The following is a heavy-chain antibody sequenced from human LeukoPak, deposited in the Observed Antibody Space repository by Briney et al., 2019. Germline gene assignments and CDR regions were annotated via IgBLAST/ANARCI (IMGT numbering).Heavy chain of an antibody. CDR1: GASISSGVYS. CDR2: INHSGST. D-gene: IGHD3-9*01. J-gene: IGHJ5*02. CDR3: ARGRRITIFSGSWFDP. Sequence: KPSQTLSLTCAVSGASISSGVYSWSWIRQPPGKGLEWIGEINHSGSTNYNPSLKSRVTISVDTSKNQFSLKLSSVTAADTAVYYCARGRRITIFSGSWFDPWGQGTLVTVSS. V-gene: IGHV4-30-2*01.